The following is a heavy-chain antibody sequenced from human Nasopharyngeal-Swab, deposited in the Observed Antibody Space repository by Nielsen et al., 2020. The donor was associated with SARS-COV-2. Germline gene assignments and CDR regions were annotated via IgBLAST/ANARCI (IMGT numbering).Heavy chain of an antibody. CDR2: ISSSSSTI. J-gene: IGHJ5*02. Sequence: GVLKISCAASGFTFSSYSMNWVRQAPGKGLEWVSYISSSSSTIYYADSVKGRFTISRDNAKNSLYLQMNSLRAEDTAVYYCARWNNWFDPWGQGTLVTVSS. V-gene: IGHV3-48*04. D-gene: IGHD1-1*01. CDR1: GFTFSSYS. CDR3: ARWNNWFDP.